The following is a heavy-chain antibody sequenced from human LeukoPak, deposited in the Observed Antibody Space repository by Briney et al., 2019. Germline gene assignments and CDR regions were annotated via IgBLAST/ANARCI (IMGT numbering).Heavy chain of an antibody. CDR3: ATWNSFSFWSGYPPLDV. CDR2: ISAYNGNT. J-gene: IGHJ6*04. Sequence: ASVKVSCKASGYTFTSYGISWVRQAPGQGLEWMGWISAYNGNTNYAQKLQGRVTMTTDTSTSTAYMELRSLRSDDTAVYYCATWNSFSFWSGYPPLDVWAKGTTVTVSS. CDR1: GYTFTSYG. D-gene: IGHD3-3*01. V-gene: IGHV1-18*01.